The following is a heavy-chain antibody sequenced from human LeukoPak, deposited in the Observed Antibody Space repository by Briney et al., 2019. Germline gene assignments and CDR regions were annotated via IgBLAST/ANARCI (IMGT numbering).Heavy chain of an antibody. CDR1: GGTFSSYA. CDR2: IIPILGIA. Sequence: VASVKVSCKASGGTFSSYAISWVRQAPGQGLEWMGRIIPILGIANYAQKFQGRVTITADKSTSTAYMELSSLRSEDTAVYYCAIRPYYYGSHAFDIWGQGTMVTVSS. J-gene: IGHJ3*02. CDR3: AIRPYYYGSHAFDI. D-gene: IGHD3-10*01. V-gene: IGHV1-69*04.